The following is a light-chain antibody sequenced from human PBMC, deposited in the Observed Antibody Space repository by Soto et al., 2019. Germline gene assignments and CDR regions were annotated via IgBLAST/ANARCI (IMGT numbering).Light chain of an antibody. CDR2: DVT. J-gene: IGLJ3*02. Sequence: QSALTQPRSVSGSPGQSVTISCAGTSSDVGGYNYVSWYQQHPGKAPTLMIYDVTKRPSGVPDRFSGSKSGNTASLTISGLRVEDEADYYCGSYAGSPWVFGGGTKLTVL. CDR1: SSDVGGYNY. CDR3: GSYAGSPWV. V-gene: IGLV2-11*01.